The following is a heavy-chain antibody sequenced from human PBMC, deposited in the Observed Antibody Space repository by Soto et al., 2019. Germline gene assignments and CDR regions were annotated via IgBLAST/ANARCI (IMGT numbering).Heavy chain of an antibody. D-gene: IGHD3-22*01. V-gene: IGHV4-39*01. Sequence: SETLSLTCTVSGCSISGSSYYWCWILHPPGKGLEWIGNIYYSGSTYYNPSLKSRVTISVDTSKNQFSLKLSSVTAADTAVYYCMLGSGWNDFEYWGQVNLVTVS. CDR1: GCSISGSSYY. CDR2: IYYSGST. J-gene: IGHJ4*02. CDR3: MLGSGWNDFEY.